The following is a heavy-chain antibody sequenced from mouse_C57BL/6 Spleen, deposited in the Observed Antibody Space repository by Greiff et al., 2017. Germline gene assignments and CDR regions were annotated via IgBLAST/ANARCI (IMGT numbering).Heavy chain of an antibody. CDR3: ARDEYYYAMDY. J-gene: IGHJ4*01. Sequence: QVQLQQSGPELVKPGASVKISCKASGYAFSSSWMTWVKQRPGKGLEWIGRIYPGDGDTNYNGKFKGKATLTADKSSSTAYMQLSSLTSEDSAVYVCARDEYYYAMDYWGQGTSVTVSS. CDR2: IYPGDGDT. V-gene: IGHV1-82*01. CDR1: GYAFSSSW. D-gene: IGHD5-1*01.